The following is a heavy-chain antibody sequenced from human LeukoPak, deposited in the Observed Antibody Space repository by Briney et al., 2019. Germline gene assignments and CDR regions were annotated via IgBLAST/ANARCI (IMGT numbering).Heavy chain of an antibody. V-gene: IGHV3-48*03. CDR1: GFTFSSYE. Sequence: PGGSLRLSCAASGFTFSSYEMNWVRQAPGKGLEWVSYISSSGSTIYYADSVKGRFTISRDNAKSSLYLQLNSLRPEDTALYYCSTEPRSLLYWGHGTLVTVSS. D-gene: IGHD4-17*01. CDR2: ISSSGSTI. J-gene: IGHJ4*01. CDR3: STEPRSLLY.